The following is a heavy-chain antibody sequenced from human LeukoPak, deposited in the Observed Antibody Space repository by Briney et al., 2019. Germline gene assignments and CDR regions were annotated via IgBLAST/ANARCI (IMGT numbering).Heavy chain of an antibody. Sequence: ASVKVSCKASGYTFTGYYIHWVRQAPGQGLEWMGWINPNSGGTNYAQKFQGRVTMTRDPSISTAYMELSRLRSDDTAVYYCARGHPIERYYYDSSGYPWGQGTLVTVSS. CDR2: INPNSGGT. V-gene: IGHV1-2*02. J-gene: IGHJ4*02. D-gene: IGHD3-22*01. CDR1: GYTFTGYY. CDR3: ARGHPIERYYYDSSGYP.